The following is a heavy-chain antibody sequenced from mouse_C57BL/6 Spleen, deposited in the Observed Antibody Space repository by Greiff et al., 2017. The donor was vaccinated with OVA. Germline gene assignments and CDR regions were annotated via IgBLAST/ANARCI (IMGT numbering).Heavy chain of an antibody. CDR3: ARYPGEDYFDY. CDR2: IRNKANGYST. J-gene: IGHJ2*01. CDR1: GFTFTDYY. Sequence: EVMLVESGGGLVQPGGSLSLSCAASGFTFTDYYMCWVRQPPGKALEWLGFIRNKANGYSTEYSASVKGRFSISRDNSQSILYLQMNALKDEDSATYYCARYPGEDYFDYWGQGTTLTVSS. V-gene: IGHV7-3*01.